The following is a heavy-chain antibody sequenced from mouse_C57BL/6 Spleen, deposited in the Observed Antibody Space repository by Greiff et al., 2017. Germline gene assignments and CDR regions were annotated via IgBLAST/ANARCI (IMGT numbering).Heavy chain of an antibody. D-gene: IGHD1-1*01. Sequence: EVQLQQSGAELVRPGASVKLSCTASGFNIKDDYMHWVKQMPEQGLEWIGWIDPENGDTEYASKFQGKATITADKSSNTAYLQLSSLTSEDTAVYYCTTGGYYGSSYGAYWGQGTLVTVSA. CDR1: GFNIKDDY. CDR3: TTGGYYGSSYGAY. V-gene: IGHV14-4*01. CDR2: IDPENGDT. J-gene: IGHJ3*01.